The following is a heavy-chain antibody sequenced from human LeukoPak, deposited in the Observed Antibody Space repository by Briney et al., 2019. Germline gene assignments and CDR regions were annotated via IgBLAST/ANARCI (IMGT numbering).Heavy chain of an antibody. D-gene: IGHD2/OR15-2a*01. CDR2: INQDGNEK. Sequence: GGSLRLSCAASGFSFSSYWITWVRRAPGEGLEWVAKINQDGNEKYYVDSVKGRFTISRDNAKNSLYLQMNSLRVEDTAVYYCARNRVGFDIWGQGTMVTVSS. V-gene: IGHV3-7*04. J-gene: IGHJ3*02. CDR3: ARNRVGFDI. CDR1: GFSFSSYW.